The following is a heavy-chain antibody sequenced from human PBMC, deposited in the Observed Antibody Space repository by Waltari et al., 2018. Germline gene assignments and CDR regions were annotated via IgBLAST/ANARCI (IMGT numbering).Heavy chain of an antibody. V-gene: IGHV3-48*03. J-gene: IGHJ6*02. CDR2: ISSSVSTI. CDR3: ARDRRTLYYYYGMDV. Sequence: EVQLVESGGGLVQPGGSLRLSCAASGFTFSSYEMNWVRQAPGKGLEGVSYISSSVSTIYYADSVKGRFTISRDNAKNSLYLQMNSLRAEDTAVYYCARDRRTLYYYYGMDVWGQGTTVTVSS. CDR1: GFTFSSYE.